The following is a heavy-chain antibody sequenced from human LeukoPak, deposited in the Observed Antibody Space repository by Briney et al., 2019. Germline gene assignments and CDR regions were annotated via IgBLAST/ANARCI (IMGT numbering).Heavy chain of an antibody. CDR2: IYYSGST. CDR1: GGSISSYY. CDR3: ARTYGSGSYDDY. D-gene: IGHD3-10*01. J-gene: IGHJ4*02. Sequence: PSETLSLTCTVSGGSISSYYWSWIRQPPGKGLEWIGYIYYSGSTNCNPSLKSRVTISVDTSKNQFSLKLSSVTAADTAVYYCARTYGSGSYDDYWGQGTLVTVSS. V-gene: IGHV4-59*01.